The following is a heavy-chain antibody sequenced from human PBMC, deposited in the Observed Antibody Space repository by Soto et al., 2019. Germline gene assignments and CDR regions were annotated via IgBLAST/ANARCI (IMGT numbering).Heavy chain of an antibody. Sequence: SHALXLTWAISWYIFSVNMACLDLIMQSPSRGVEWLGRTYYRSKWYNDYAVCVKSRITVTPDTSKNQFSLHLNSVNPEDTAVYYCAREFKYYESSESYFEYWGQGALVTVSS. V-gene: IGHV6-1*01. D-gene: IGHD3-16*01. J-gene: IGHJ4*02. CDR1: WYIFSVNMAC. CDR2: TYYRSKWYN. CDR3: AREFKYYESSESYFEY.